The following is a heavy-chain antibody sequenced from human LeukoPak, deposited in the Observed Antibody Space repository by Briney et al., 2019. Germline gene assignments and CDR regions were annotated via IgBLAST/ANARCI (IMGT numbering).Heavy chain of an antibody. J-gene: IGHJ1*01. D-gene: IGHD6-13*01. CDR3: ARVNHSSSLGYEYFQP. CDR2: ISSSSSTI. CDR1: GFTFSSYS. Sequence: PGGSLRLSCAASGFTFSSYSMNWVRQAPGKGLEGVSYISSSSSTIYYAASVKGRFTISRDNAKNSLYLQMNSLRAEDTAVYYFARVNHSSSLGYEYFQPWGQGNLVTVSS. V-gene: IGHV3-48*01.